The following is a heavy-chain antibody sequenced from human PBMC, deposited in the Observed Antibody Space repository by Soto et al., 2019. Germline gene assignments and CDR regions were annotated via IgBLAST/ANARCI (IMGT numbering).Heavy chain of an antibody. V-gene: IGHV3-7*03. CDR2: IKQDGSEE. CDR3: AKEEVGATKGVDY. Sequence: EVQLVESGGDLVQPGGSLRLSCAASGFTFSNYWMSWVRQAPGKGLEWVANIKQDGSEEYYVDSVKGRFTISRDNAKNSLYLQMNSLRAEDTAVYYCAKEEVGATKGVDYWGQGTLVTVSS. J-gene: IGHJ4*02. D-gene: IGHD1-26*01. CDR1: GFTFSNYW.